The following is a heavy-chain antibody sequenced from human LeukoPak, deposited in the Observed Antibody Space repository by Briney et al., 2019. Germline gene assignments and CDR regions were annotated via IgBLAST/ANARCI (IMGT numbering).Heavy chain of an antibody. Sequence: ASVKVSCKASGYTFTSYYMHWVRQAPGQGLEWMGIINPSGGSTSYAQKFQGRVTMTRDTSTSTVYTELSSLRSEDTAVYYCARDSLHYDFWSGGGTFDYWGQGTLVTVSS. CDR3: ARDSLHYDFWSGGGTFDY. V-gene: IGHV1-46*01. CDR2: INPSGGST. D-gene: IGHD3-3*01. CDR1: GYTFTSYY. J-gene: IGHJ4*02.